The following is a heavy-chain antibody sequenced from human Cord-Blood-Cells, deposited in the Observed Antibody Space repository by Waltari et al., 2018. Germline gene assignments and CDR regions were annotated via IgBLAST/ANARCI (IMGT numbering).Heavy chain of an antibody. V-gene: IGHV4-39*01. D-gene: IGHD3-22*01. CDR3: ASPGADYYDSSGYLYYFDY. J-gene: IGHJ4*02. CDR1: GGSISSSSYY. CDR2: IYYSGTT. Sequence: QLQLQESGPGLVKPSETLSLTCTVSGGSISSSSYYWGWIRQPPGKGLEWIGSIYYSGTTYYTPSLKSRGTITVDTSKNQFSLKLSSVTAADTAVYYCASPGADYYDSSGYLYYFDYWGQGTLVTVSS.